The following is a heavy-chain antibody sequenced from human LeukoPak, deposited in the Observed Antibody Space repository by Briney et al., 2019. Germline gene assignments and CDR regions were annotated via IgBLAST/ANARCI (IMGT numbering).Heavy chain of an antibody. D-gene: IGHD2-2*01. Sequence: GSLRLSCAASGFTFTTYTMNWVRQAPGKGLEWVSSVSSNSAYIYYADSVKGRFTISRDNAKNSLYLQMNSLRAEDTAVYYCARDHQSYCSSTSCYDFDYWGQGTLVTVSS. CDR1: GFTFTTYT. J-gene: IGHJ4*02. CDR2: VSSNSAYI. CDR3: ARDHQSYCSSTSCYDFDY. V-gene: IGHV3-21*01.